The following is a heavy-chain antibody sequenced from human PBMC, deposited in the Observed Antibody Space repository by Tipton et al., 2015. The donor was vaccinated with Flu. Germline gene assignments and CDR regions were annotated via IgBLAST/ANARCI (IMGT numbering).Heavy chain of an antibody. J-gene: IGHJ6*02. CDR2: IYYSGST. D-gene: IGHD3-10*01. V-gene: IGHV4-31*03. CDR3: ARDQGFGDGLTYDYYDLDV. Sequence: TLSLTCSVSGDSIGRAYCWGWIRQPPGKGLEWIGCIYYSGSTYYNLSLRGRVTISVDTSKNQFSLKVNSVTAADTAVYYCARDQGFGDGLTYDYYDLDVWGQGTTVTVSS. CDR1: GDSIGRAYC.